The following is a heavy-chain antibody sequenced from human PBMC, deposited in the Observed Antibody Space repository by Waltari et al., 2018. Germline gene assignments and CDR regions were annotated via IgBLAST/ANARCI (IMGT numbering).Heavy chain of an antibody. CDR3: ARAIRNSSGWYEDNYYYGRDV. CDR2: IIPILGTG. Sequence: QVQLVQSGAEVNKPGSSVKVSCKASGGTFSSYAISWVRQAPEQGLEWMGGIIPILGTGKYAKKVQGRVQITSDESTRTAYMERSSLSSEDTAVYYWARAIRNSSGWYEDNYYYGRDVWGEGTTVTVSS. V-gene: IGHV1-69*01. CDR1: GGTFSSYA. D-gene: IGHD6-19*01. J-gene: IGHJ6*04.